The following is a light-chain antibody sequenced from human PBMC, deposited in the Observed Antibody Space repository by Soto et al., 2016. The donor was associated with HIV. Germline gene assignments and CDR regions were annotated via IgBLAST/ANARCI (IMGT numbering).Light chain of an antibody. J-gene: IGKJ5*01. V-gene: IGKV1-5*03. Sequence: DIQMTQSPSTLSASVGDRVTITCRASQSISSWLAWYQQKPGKAPKLLIYKASSLESGVPSRFSGSGSGTEFTLTISSLQPEDFATYYCQQVKSYPRTFGQETRLEIK. CDR1: QSISSW. CDR2: KAS. CDR3: QQVKSYPRT.